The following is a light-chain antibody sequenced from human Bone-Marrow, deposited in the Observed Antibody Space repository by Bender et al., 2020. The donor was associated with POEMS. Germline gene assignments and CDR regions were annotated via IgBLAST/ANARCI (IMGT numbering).Light chain of an antibody. J-gene: IGLJ3*02. Sequence: SYDVSQPPSVSVSPGQTATIACSGDKLGDKFVAWYQQRPGQSPILLIYQDNGRPSGVPARFSGSKSGTSASLAISDIQSEDEGDYYCSSWDDSLSGWVFGGGTKLTVL. CDR2: QDN. CDR3: SSWDDSLSGWV. V-gene: IGLV3-1*01. CDR1: KLGDKF.